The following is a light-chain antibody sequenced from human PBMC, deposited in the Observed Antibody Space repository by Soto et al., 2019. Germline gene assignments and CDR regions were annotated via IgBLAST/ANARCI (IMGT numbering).Light chain of an antibody. Sequence: EIVMTQSPATLSVSPGERATLSCRASQSVSSSLAWYQQKPGQAPRLLIYGASTGATGIPARFSGSGSETDFTLTISSLEPEDSAVYYCQQRSNWPSLTFGGGTKVDIK. CDR3: QQRSNWPSLT. V-gene: IGKV3-15*01. CDR1: QSVSSS. CDR2: GAS. J-gene: IGKJ4*01.